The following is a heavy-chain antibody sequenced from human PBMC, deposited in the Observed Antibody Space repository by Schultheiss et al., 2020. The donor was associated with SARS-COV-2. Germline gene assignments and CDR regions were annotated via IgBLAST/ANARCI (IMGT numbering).Heavy chain of an antibody. CDR3: ARVVYGAMAYYYYYYMDV. D-gene: IGHD4/OR15-4a*01. Sequence: SETLSLTCAVSGYSISSGYYWSWIRQHPGKGLEWIGYIYYSGSTYYNPSLKSRVTISVDTSKNQFSLKLSSVTAADTAVYYCARVVYGAMAYYYYYYMDVWGKGTTVTVSS. V-gene: IGHV4-31*11. J-gene: IGHJ6*03. CDR2: IYYSGST. CDR1: GYSISSGYY.